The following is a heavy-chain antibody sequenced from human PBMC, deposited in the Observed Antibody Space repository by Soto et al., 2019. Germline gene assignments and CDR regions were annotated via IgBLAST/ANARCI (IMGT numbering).Heavy chain of an antibody. CDR2: IYSSGST. J-gene: IGHJ5*02. Sequence: QVHLQESGPGLVKPSETLSLTCTVSGGAISTYYWTWIRQPAGKGLEWLGRIYSSGSTKYNPSPQSRVTMSLDTSNNQSSLRLTSVTAADTAVYYCARGQRFSDWFDPWGQGTLVTVSS. V-gene: IGHV4-4*07. CDR1: GGAISTYY. D-gene: IGHD3-3*01. CDR3: ARGQRFSDWFDP.